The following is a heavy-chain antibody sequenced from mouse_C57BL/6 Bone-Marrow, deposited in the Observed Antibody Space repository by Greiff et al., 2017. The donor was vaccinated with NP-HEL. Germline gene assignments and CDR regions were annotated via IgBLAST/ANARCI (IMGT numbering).Heavy chain of an antibody. J-gene: IGHJ4*01. CDR3: ASYYYGSSPLYAMDY. V-gene: IGHV1-81*01. CDR1: GYTFTSYG. D-gene: IGHD1-1*01. CDR2: IYPRSGNT. Sequence: QVQLQQSGAELARPGASVKPSCKASGYTFTSYGISWVKQRTGQGLEWIGEIYPRSGNTYYNEKFKGKATLTADKSSSTAYMELRSLTSEDSAVYFCASYYYGSSPLYAMDYWGQGTSVTVSS.